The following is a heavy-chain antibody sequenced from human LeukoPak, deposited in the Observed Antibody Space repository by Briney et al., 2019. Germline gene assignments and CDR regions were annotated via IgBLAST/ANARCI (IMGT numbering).Heavy chain of an antibody. V-gene: IGHV1-8*02. Sequence: GASVKVSCKASGYTFTSYGINWVRQATGQGLEWMGWMNPNSGNTGYAQKFQGRVTMTRNTSISTAYMELSSLRSEDTAVYYCARGVVPAAMFDYWGQGTLVTVSS. CDR3: ARGVVPAAMFDY. D-gene: IGHD2-2*01. CDR1: GYTFTSYG. CDR2: MNPNSGNT. J-gene: IGHJ4*02.